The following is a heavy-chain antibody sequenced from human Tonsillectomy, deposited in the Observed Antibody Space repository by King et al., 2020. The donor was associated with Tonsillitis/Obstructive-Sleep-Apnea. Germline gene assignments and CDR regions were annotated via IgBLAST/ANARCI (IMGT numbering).Heavy chain of an antibody. CDR1: GYTFTAYY. D-gene: IGHD1-26*01. CDR2: INPYSGGT. CDR3: AGGEDFYYGMDV. J-gene: IGHJ6*04. Sequence: QLVQSGAEVKKPGAAVKVSCKASGYTFTAYYVHWVRQAPGQGLEWMGWINPYSGGTNYAQKFQGRVTMTGDTSTSTAYMELSRLGSDDTAVYYCAGGEDFYYGMDVWGEGTTVTVPS. V-gene: IGHV1-2*02.